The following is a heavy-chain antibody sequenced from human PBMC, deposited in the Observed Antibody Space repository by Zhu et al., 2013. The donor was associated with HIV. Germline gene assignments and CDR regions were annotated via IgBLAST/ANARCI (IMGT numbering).Heavy chain of an antibody. J-gene: IGHJ6*03. CDR2: VDPSNGNA. CDR3: AREQCSYATTCYRIRTGL. V-gene: IGHV1-8*02. CDR1: GYTFTNDG. Sequence: QVQLVQSGPEVKKPGASVKVSCKASGYTFTNDGINWVRQATGHGLEWMGWVDPSNGNAGYAQKFQGRVTMTRDTSISTAYMELSRLRSDDTAVYYCAREQCSYATTCYRIRTGLWGKGTTVT. D-gene: IGHD2-2*01.